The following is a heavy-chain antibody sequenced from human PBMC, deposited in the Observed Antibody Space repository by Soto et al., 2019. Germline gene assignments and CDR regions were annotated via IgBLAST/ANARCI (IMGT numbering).Heavy chain of an antibody. Sequence: GGSLRLSCAASGFTFSSYAMHWVRQAPGKGLEWVAVISYDGSNKYYADSVKGRFTISRDNSKNTLYLQMNSLRAEDTAVYYCAREADTAMVTGYYFDYWGQGTLVTVSS. CDR1: GFTFSSYA. V-gene: IGHV3-30-3*01. D-gene: IGHD5-18*01. J-gene: IGHJ4*02. CDR3: AREADTAMVTGYYFDY. CDR2: ISYDGSNK.